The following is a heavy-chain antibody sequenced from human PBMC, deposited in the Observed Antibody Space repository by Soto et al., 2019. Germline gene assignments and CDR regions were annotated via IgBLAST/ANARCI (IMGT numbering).Heavy chain of an antibody. D-gene: IGHD6-19*01. CDR1: GCTFSSYA. Sequence: EVQLVESGGGLVQPGGSLRLSCAASGCTFSSYAMHWVRQAPGKGLEYVSAISSNGGSTYYANSVKGRFTISRDNSKNTLYLQMGSLRAEDMAVYYCARQWLDSYYFDYWGQGTLVTVSS. V-gene: IGHV3-64*01. CDR3: ARQWLDSYYFDY. J-gene: IGHJ4*02. CDR2: ISSNGGST.